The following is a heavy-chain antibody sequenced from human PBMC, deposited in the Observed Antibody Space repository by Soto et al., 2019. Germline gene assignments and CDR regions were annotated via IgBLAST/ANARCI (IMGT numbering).Heavy chain of an antibody. D-gene: IGHD6-13*01. CDR1: GGSISSGAYH. V-gene: IGHV4-30-4*01. J-gene: IGHJ2*01. CDR3: ARGDSPSTPYWYFDP. CDR2: TYYTGHN. Sequence: QVQLQESGPGLVTPSQTLSLTCSVSGGSISSGAYHWTWIRQHPGKGLEWIGYTYYTGHNYYHPSLKSRVFMPDMDTSKKQLSLQLSSVTAAYTAVYYCARGDSPSTPYWYFDPWGRGPLVTVSS.